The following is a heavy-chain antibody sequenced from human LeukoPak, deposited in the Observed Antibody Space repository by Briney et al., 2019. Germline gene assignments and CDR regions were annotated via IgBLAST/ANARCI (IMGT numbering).Heavy chain of an antibody. CDR3: ARDGSMIVVVTDFDY. CDR1: GFTFSSYS. J-gene: IGHJ4*02. V-gene: IGHV3-7*01. Sequence: GGALRLSCAASGFTFSSYSMNWVRQAPGKGLEWVANIKQDGSEKYYVDSVKGRFTISRDNAKNSLYLQMNSLRAEDTAVYYCARDGSMIVVVTDFDYWGQGTLVTVSS. D-gene: IGHD3-22*01. CDR2: IKQDGSEK.